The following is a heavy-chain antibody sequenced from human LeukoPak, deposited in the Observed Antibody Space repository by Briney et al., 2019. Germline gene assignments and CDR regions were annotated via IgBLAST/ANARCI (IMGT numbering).Heavy chain of an antibody. D-gene: IGHD3-10*01. V-gene: IGHV1-69*04. Sequence: SVKVSCKASGGTFSSYAISWVRQAPGQGLEWMGRIIPILGIANYAQKFQGRVTITADKSTSTAYMELSSLRSEDTAVYYCAVGTMVRGVMGDYWGQGTLVTVSS. CDR1: GGTFSSYA. CDR3: AVGTMVRGVMGDY. CDR2: IIPILGIA. J-gene: IGHJ4*02.